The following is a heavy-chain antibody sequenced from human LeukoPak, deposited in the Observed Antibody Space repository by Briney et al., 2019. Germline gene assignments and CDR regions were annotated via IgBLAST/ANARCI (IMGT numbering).Heavy chain of an antibody. CDR3: AKGFYFGPDAFDI. V-gene: IGHV3-23*01. CDR1: GFTFSSYA. Sequence: PGGSLRLSCAASGFTFSSYAISWVRPAPGKGLEWVSAISGSGGSTYYADSVKGRFTISRDNSKNTLYLQMNSLRAEDTAVYYCAKGFYFGPDAFDIWGQGTMVTVSS. CDR2: ISGSGGST. D-gene: IGHD3-9*01. J-gene: IGHJ3*02.